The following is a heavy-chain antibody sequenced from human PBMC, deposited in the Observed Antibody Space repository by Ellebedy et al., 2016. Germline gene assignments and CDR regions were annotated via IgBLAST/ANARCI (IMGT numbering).Heavy chain of an antibody. Sequence: SETLSLTCNVSGGSVSSDYWNWIRRPPGKKLEWIGYVFHTGATDCNPSLKSQVTMSVDTSKSQFSLRLTSVTAADTAVYYCAKWNGGWYAFDVWGQGTMVTVSS. CDR2: VFHTGAT. J-gene: IGHJ3*01. CDR1: GGSVSSDY. CDR3: AKWNGGWYAFDV. V-gene: IGHV4-59*02. D-gene: IGHD6-19*01.